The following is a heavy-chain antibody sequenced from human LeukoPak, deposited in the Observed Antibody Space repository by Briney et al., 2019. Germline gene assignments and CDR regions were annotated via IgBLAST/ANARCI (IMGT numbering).Heavy chain of an antibody. Sequence: SETLSLTCAVSGGSISSNNWWIWVRQSPEKGLEWIGEIYHDGSTNYSPSLKSRVTISMDKSKNQLSLKLNFVTAADTAVYYCARAGALWNPHTWGQGTLVTVSS. V-gene: IGHV4-4*02. D-gene: IGHD5-18*01. CDR3: ARAGALWNPHT. CDR2: IYHDGST. J-gene: IGHJ5*02. CDR1: GGSISSNNW.